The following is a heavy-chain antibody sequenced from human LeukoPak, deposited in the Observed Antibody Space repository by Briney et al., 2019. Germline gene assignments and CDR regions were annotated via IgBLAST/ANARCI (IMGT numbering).Heavy chain of an antibody. CDR1: GFNFGIYG. CDR2: MWDDGTNE. CDR3: ARAERQWLALRAFDI. Sequence: AGTSLRLSCTASGFNFGIYGMHWVRQAPGKGLEWVAVMWDDGTNEYYVESVKGRFTISRDNGKRTLYLQMNSLRSEDTAVYYCARAERQWLALRAFDIWGQGAMVTVSS. D-gene: IGHD6-19*01. J-gene: IGHJ3*02. V-gene: IGHV3-33*01.